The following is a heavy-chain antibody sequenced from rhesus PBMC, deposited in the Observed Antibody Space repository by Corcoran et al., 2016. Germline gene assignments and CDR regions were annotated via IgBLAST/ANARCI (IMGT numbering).Heavy chain of an antibody. V-gene: IGHV4-147*01. CDR3: ARALYYADY. Sequence: QVQLQESGPGLVKPSETLSLTCAVSGGSISSNSWSWIRQSPGKGLEWIGYIYGGSGSTSYNPSRNSRVTISTDTSKNQFSLKLSSVTAADIAVDYWARALYYADYGGQGVLVTFSS. CDR1: GGSISSNS. J-gene: IGHJ4*01. D-gene: IGHD3-28*01. CDR2: IYGGSGST.